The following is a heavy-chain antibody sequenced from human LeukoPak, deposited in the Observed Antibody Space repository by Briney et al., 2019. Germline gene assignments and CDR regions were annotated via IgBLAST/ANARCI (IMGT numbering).Heavy chain of an antibody. Sequence: ASVKVSCKASGYTFTNYDINWVRQATGQGLEWMGWRNPNSGRTGFAQKFQGRLTMTADTSISTAYMELSSLTSDDTAVYYCARRPVSTHGMDVWGQGTMVTVSS. V-gene: IGHV1-8*01. CDR2: RNPNSGRT. D-gene: IGHD6-13*01. J-gene: IGHJ6*02. CDR3: ARRPVSTHGMDV. CDR1: GYTFTNYD.